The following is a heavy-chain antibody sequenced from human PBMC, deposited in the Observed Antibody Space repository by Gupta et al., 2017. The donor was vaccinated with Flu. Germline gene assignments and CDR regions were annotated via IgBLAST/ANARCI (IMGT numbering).Heavy chain of an antibody. CDR1: GFTFSTYP. CDR3: TKDTPPDTWGYYYPDY. CDR2: LTDNSRSA. V-gene: IGHV3-23*01. D-gene: IGHD3-22*01. J-gene: IGHJ1*01. Sequence: EVQLLESGGGLVQPGGSLRHSCAASGFTFSTYPMSWVRPAPGKGLEWVSTLTDNSRSAYYADSVKGRFTVSRDNSKNTLYLQMDGLRAEDTAVYYCTKDTPPDTWGYYYPDYWGQGTLVTVSS.